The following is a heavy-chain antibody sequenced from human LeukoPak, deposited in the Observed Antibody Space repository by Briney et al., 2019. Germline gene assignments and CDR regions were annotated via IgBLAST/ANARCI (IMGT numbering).Heavy chain of an antibody. D-gene: IGHD3-22*01. CDR3: AREYYYDSSGYYYYGMDV. V-gene: IGHV1-18*01. CDR2: ISAYNGNT. CDR1: GYTFTSYG. Sequence: ASVKVSCKASGYTFTSYGISWVRQAPGQGLEWMGWISAYNGNTTYAQKLQGRVTMTTDTSTSTAYMELRSLRSDDTAVYYCAREYYYDSSGYYYYGMDVWGQGTTVTVSS. J-gene: IGHJ6*02.